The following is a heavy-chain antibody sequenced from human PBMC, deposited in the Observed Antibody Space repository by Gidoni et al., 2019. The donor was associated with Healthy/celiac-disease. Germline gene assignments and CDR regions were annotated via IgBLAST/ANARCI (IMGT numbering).Heavy chain of an antibody. J-gene: IGHJ4*02. CDR3: ARDGLSRDSYKGGLDY. Sequence: QVQLVESGGGVVQPGRSLRLPCAASGFTFSSYAMHWVRQAPGKGLEWVAVISYDGSNKYSADSVKSRFTISRDNSKNTLYLQMNSLRAEDTAVYYCARDGLSRDSYKGGLDYWGQGTLVTVSS. V-gene: IGHV3-30-3*01. D-gene: IGHD1-26*01. CDR1: GFTFSSYA. CDR2: ISYDGSNK.